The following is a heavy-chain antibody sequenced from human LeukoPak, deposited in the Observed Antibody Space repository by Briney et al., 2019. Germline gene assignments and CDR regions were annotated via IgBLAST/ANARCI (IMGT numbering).Heavy chain of an antibody. CDR2: INVGNGNT. CDR3: AREWPDGSGSYYR. J-gene: IGHJ4*02. V-gene: IGHV1-3*01. CDR1: GYTFTSYA. Sequence: ASVKVSCKASGYTFTSYAMHWVRQAPGQRLEWMGWINVGNGNTKYSQKFQGRVTITRDTSASTAYMELSSLRSEDTAVYYCAREWPDGSGSYYRWGQGTLVTVSS. D-gene: IGHD3-10*01.